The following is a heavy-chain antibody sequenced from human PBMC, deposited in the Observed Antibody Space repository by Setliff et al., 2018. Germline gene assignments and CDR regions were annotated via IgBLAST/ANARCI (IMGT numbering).Heavy chain of an antibody. Sequence: AGGSLRLSCAGSGFTASGNYMTWIRQAPQKGLEWVSIIYGDGKTSYADSVKGRFTISRDIPKNTVYLQMNSLRVEDTAVYYCARVYAYSYGFDYWGQGTLVTVSS. V-gene: IGHV3-53*01. CDR2: IYGDGKT. CDR1: GFTASGNY. J-gene: IGHJ4*02. D-gene: IGHD3-16*01. CDR3: ARVYAYSYGFDY.